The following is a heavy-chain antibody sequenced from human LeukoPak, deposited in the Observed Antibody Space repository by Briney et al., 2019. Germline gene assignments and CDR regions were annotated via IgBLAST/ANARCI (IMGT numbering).Heavy chain of an antibody. CDR2: IGTAGDT. Sequence: GGSLRFSCAASGFTFSSYDMHWVRQATGKGLEWVSAIGTAGDTYYPGSVKGRFTISRENAKNSLYLQMNSLRAGDTAVYYCARGASSGYDYHWYFDLWGRGTLVTVSS. V-gene: IGHV3-13*01. J-gene: IGHJ2*01. CDR3: ARGASSGYDYHWYFDL. CDR1: GFTFSSYD. D-gene: IGHD5-12*01.